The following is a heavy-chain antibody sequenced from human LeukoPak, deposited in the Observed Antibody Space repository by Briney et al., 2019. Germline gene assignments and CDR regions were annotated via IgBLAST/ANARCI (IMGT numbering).Heavy chain of an antibody. V-gene: IGHV1-18*01. J-gene: IGHJ5*02. Sequence: ASVKVSCKASGYTFTSYGISWVRQAPGQGLEWMGWISAYNGNTNYAQKLQGRVTMTTDTSTSTAYMELRSLGSDDTAVYYCARVREELGYCSSTSCYTNWFDPWGQGTLVTVSS. D-gene: IGHD2-2*02. CDR1: GYTFTSYG. CDR2: ISAYNGNT. CDR3: ARVREELGYCSSTSCYTNWFDP.